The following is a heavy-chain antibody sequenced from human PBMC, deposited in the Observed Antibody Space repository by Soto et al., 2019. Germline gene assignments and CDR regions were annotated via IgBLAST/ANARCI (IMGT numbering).Heavy chain of an antibody. V-gene: IGHV1-3*01. D-gene: IGHD3-10*01. CDR3: ARDGSITMVRGVTVDY. CDR1: GYSFTTYD. CDR2: INAGNGNT. Sequence: ASVKVSCKASGYSFTTYDINWVRQATGQGLEWMGWINAGNGNTKYSQKFQGRVTITRDTSASTAYMELSSLRSEDTAVYYCARDGSITMVRGVTVDYWGQGTLVTVSS. J-gene: IGHJ4*02.